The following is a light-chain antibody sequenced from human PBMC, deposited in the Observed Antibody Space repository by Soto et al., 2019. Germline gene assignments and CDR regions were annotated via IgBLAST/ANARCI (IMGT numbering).Light chain of an antibody. J-gene: IGKJ1*01. CDR1: QSISTW. Sequence: DIQMTQSPSTVSASAGDTVTITCRASQSISTWLAWYQQKPGKAPKLLIFDASSLKSGVPSRFSGGGSGTEFTLTISSLQPDDFATYYCQQYDSYSGTFGQGTKVDIK. CDR3: QQYDSYSGT. V-gene: IGKV1-5*01. CDR2: DAS.